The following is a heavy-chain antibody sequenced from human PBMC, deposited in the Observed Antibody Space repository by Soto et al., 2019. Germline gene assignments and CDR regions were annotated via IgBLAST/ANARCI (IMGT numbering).Heavy chain of an antibody. J-gene: IGHJ6*02. CDR2: IYYSRST. Sequence: PSGTLCLTCTFSVGSISIYYWSWIRQHPGKGLEWIGYIYYSRSTYYNPPLKSRVTISVDTSKNQFSLKLSSVTAADTAVYYCAREGLVIAARNAAYGMDVWGQGTTVTVSS. CDR1: VGSISIYY. D-gene: IGHD6-6*01. V-gene: IGHV4-59*06. CDR3: AREGLVIAARNAAYGMDV.